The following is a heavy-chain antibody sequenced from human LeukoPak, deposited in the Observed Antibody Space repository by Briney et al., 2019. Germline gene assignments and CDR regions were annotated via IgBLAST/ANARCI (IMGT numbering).Heavy chain of an antibody. CDR3: ARGGGSCDY. V-gene: IGHV3-21*01. D-gene: IGHD2-15*01. CDR1: GFTFNTYT. J-gene: IGHJ4*02. Sequence: PGGSLRLSCAASGFTFNTYTMNWVRQAPGKGLEWVSSITGSSSYIYYADSVKGRFTISRDNAKNSLYLQMNSLRAEDTAVYYCARGGGSCDYWGQGTLVTVS. CDR2: ITGSSSYI.